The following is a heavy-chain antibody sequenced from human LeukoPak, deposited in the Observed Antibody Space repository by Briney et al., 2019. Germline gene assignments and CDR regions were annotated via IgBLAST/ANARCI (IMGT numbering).Heavy chain of an antibody. Sequence: SETLSLTCAVYGGSFSGYYWSWIRQPPGKGLEWLGEINHSGSTNYNPSLKSRVTISVDTSKNQFSLKLSSVTAADTAVYYCARAIRYCSGGSCYSFWFDPWGQGTLVTVSS. CDR3: ARAIRYCSGGSCYSFWFDP. CDR2: INHSGST. V-gene: IGHV4-34*01. D-gene: IGHD2-15*01. J-gene: IGHJ5*02. CDR1: GGSFSGYY.